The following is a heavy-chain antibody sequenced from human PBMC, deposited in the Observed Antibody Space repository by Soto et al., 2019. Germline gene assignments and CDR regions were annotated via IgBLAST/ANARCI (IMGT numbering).Heavy chain of an antibody. CDR1: GASISSGGYY. CDR3: ARQGSSSIYYYGMDV. Sequence: SETLSLTCTVSGASISSGGYYWTWIRQHPGKGLEWIGYIYYSGITYYNPSLKSRVTISVDTSKNQFSLNLSSVTATDTAVYYCARQGSSSIYYYGMDVWGQGTTVTVSS. J-gene: IGHJ6*02. CDR2: IYYSGIT. V-gene: IGHV4-31*03. D-gene: IGHD6-6*01.